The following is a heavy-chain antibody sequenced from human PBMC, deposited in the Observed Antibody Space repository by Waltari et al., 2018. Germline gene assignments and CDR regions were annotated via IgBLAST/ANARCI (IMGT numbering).Heavy chain of an antibody. D-gene: IGHD3-10*01. CDR2: IWYDGSNK. V-gene: IGHV3-33*01. CDR1: GFTFSSYG. CDR3: ARDRRFWWNMVRGVIVGFDY. J-gene: IGHJ4*02. Sequence: AASGFTFSSYGMHWVRQAPGKGLEWVAVIWYDGSNKYYADSVKGRFTISRDNSKNTLYLQMNSLRAEDTAVYYCARDRRFWWNMVRGVIVGFDYWGQGTLVTVSS.